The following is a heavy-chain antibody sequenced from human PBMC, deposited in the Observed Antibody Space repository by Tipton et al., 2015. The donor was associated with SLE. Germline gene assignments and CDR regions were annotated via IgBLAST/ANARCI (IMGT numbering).Heavy chain of an antibody. CDR3: TRDRGIYSLGPFDH. Sequence: GSLRLSCAASGFTFSDYYMSWIRQAPGKGPEWLSYISSSGTTIYYAESVKGRLTVSRDNAKNALYLQMSSLRAEDTAVYFCTRDRGIYSLGPFDHWGQGALVTVSS. V-gene: IGHV3-11*01. CDR2: ISSSGTTI. D-gene: IGHD3-16*01. J-gene: IGHJ4*02. CDR1: GFTFSDYY.